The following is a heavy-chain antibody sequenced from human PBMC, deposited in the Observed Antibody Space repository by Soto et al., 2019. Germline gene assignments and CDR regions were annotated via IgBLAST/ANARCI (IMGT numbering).Heavy chain of an antibody. CDR1: GGSISSGGYY. CDR2: IYYSGST. J-gene: IGHJ5*02. D-gene: IGHD3-3*01. CDR3: ARAGNDFLEWLLPNWFDP. Sequence: QVQLQESGPGLVKPSQTLSLTCTVSGGSISSGGYYWSWIRQHPGKGLEWIGYIYYSGSTYYNPSLKSRVTISVDTSKNQFSLKLSSVTAADTAVDYWARAGNDFLEWLLPNWFDPWGQGTLVTVSS. V-gene: IGHV4-31*03.